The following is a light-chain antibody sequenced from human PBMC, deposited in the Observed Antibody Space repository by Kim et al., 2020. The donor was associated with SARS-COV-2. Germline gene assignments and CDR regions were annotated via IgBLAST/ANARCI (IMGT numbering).Light chain of an antibody. CDR3: VLYMGSGTWV. Sequence: GGTVPLTCGLNSGSVSTSYYPSWYQQTPGQAPRTLIYSTNRRSSGVPDRFSGSILGNKAALTITGAQADDESDYYCVLYMGSGTWVFGGGTKVTVL. CDR1: SGSVSTSYY. V-gene: IGLV8-61*01. J-gene: IGLJ3*02. CDR2: STN.